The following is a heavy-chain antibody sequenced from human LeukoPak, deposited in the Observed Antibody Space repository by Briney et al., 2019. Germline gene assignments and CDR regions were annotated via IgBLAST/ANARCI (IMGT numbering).Heavy chain of an antibody. Sequence: GGSLRLSCAASEFSFSSYAMSWVRQAPGKGLEWVSAITDSGGSTFHADSVKGRFTISRENSKNTLLLQMNSLRVEDTAVYYCAKGSSSSRPYYFDHWGQGALVTVSS. CDR1: EFSFSSYA. J-gene: IGHJ4*02. CDR3: AKGSSSSRPYYFDH. V-gene: IGHV3-23*01. D-gene: IGHD6-6*01. CDR2: ITDSGGST.